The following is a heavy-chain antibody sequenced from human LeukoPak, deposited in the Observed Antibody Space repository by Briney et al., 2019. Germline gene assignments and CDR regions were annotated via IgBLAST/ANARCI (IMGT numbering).Heavy chain of an antibody. J-gene: IGHJ4*02. CDR2: ITGGGSGI. CDR1: GFTFSNYA. D-gene: IGHD3-16*01. Sequence: GASLRLSCAASGFTFSNYAMSWVRQAPGKGLEWVSAITGGGSGIYYADSMKSRFTISRDNSKNTLYLQMNSLRAEDTALYYCAKVWWGKRTLDYWGQGNQVTVSS. V-gene: IGHV3-23*01. CDR3: AKVWWGKRTLDY.